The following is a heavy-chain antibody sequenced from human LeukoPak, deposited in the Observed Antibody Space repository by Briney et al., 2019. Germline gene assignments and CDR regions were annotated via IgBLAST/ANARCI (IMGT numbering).Heavy chain of an antibody. CDR3: ARHGGTSYGLFDP. CDR1: GGSISSSSYY. J-gene: IGHJ5*02. D-gene: IGHD5-18*01. CDR2: IYYSGST. V-gene: IGHV4-39*01. Sequence: SETLSLTCTASGGSISSSSYYWGWIRQPPGKGLEWIGSIYYSGSTYYNPSLKSRVTISVDTSKNQFSLKLSSVTAADTAVYYCARHGGTSYGLFDPWGQGTLVTVSS.